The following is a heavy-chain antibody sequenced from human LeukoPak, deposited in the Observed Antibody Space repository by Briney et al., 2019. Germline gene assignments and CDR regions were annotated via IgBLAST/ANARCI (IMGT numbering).Heavy chain of an antibody. Sequence: PGGSLRLSCAASGFTVSSNYMSWVRQAPGKGLEWVSIIYSGGSTHYADSVRGRFTISRDNSKNTLYLQMNSLRAEDTAVYYCARDFGSSGYYLDYWGQGTLVTVSS. CDR3: ARDFGSSGYYLDY. V-gene: IGHV3-53*01. D-gene: IGHD3-22*01. CDR1: GFTVSSNY. CDR2: IYSGGST. J-gene: IGHJ4*02.